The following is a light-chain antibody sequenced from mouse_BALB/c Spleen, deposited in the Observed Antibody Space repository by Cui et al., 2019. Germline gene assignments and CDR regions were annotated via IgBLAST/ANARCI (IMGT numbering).Light chain of an antibody. V-gene: IGKV12-46*01. CDR1: ENIYSN. CDR3: QHFWGTPWT. Sequence: HMPLSQTTPSVSVGERVTITCRASENIYSNLAWYQQKQGKSPQLLVYAATNLAYGVPSRFSGSGSGTHYSLKINSLQSEDFGSYYCQHFWGTPWTFGGGTKLEIK. CDR2: AAT. J-gene: IGKJ1*01.